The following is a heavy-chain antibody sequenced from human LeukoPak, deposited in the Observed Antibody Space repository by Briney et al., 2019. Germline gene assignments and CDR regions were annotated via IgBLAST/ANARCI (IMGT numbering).Heavy chain of an antibody. V-gene: IGHV3-48*04. D-gene: IGHD2-15*01. CDR2: ISGSSNTI. J-gene: IGHJ6*03. Sequence: GGSLRLCCAASGFSFSSYSMNWVRQAPGKGLEWLSYISGSSNTIYYADSVKGRFTISRDNAMNSQYLQMNSLRAEDTAVYYCARESLGYCSGSTCYYFYMDFWGKGTTVTVSS. CDR3: ARESLGYCSGSTCYYFYMDF. CDR1: GFSFSSYS.